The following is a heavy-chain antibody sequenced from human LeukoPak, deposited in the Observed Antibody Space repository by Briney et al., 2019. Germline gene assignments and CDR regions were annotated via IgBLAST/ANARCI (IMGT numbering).Heavy chain of an antibody. CDR1: GFTFSSYS. D-gene: IGHD3-9*01. J-gene: IGHJ3*02. Sequence: PGGSLRLSCAASGFTFSSYSMNWVRQAPGKGLEWVAVISYDGSNKYYADSVKGRFTISRDNSKNTLYLQMNSLRAEDTAVYYCASALTDAFDIWGQGTMVTVSS. CDR3: ASALTDAFDI. CDR2: ISYDGSNK. V-gene: IGHV3-30*03.